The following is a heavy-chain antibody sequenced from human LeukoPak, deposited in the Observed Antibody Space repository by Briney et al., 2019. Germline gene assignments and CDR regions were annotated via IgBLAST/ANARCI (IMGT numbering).Heavy chain of an antibody. CDR2: IYHSGST. V-gene: IGHV4-30-2*01. CDR1: GGSISSGGYY. D-gene: IGHD6-19*01. Sequence: SQTLSLTCTVSGGSISSGGYYWSWIRQPPGKGLEWIGYIYHSGSTYYNPSLESRVAISAGMSKNQFSLKLTSVTGADTAVYYCAGERGEEYSSGWYKRNYFDNWGQGIRVTVSS. CDR3: AGERGEEYSSGWYKRNYFDN. J-gene: IGHJ4*02.